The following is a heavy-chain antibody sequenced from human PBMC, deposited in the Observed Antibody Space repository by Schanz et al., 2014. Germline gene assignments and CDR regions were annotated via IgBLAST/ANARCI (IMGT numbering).Heavy chain of an antibody. D-gene: IGHD2-2*01. CDR1: GYTFTSYY. V-gene: IGHV1-24*01. Sequence: QLMQSGSEVRKPGASVKVSCKASGYTFTSYYMHWVRQAPGRGLEWMGGFHHEDGDTVYAQKFHGRVIMTEDTSTDTAYVELSRLTSEDTGVYYCATETSRTWFYNGVDVWGQGTTVTVSS. CDR3: ATETSRTWFYNGVDV. J-gene: IGHJ6*02. CDR2: FHHEDGDT.